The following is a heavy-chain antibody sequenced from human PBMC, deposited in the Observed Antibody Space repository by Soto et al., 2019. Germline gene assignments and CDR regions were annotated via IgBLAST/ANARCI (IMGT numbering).Heavy chain of an antibody. V-gene: IGHV3-21*01. D-gene: IGHD4-17*01. J-gene: IGHJ5*02. CDR2: ISSSGTTT. CDR1: GFTFSTYT. CDR3: VYGDHRAFGDDL. Sequence: PGGSLRLSCAASGFTFSTYTMNWVRQAPGKGLDWVSSISSSGTTTHYVDSVKGRFTISRDNARNSLYLQMNSLRAEDTAVYYCVYGDHRAFGDDLWGQGTLVTVSS.